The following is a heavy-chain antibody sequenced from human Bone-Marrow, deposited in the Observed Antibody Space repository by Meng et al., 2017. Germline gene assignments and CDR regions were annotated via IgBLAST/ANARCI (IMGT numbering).Heavy chain of an antibody. V-gene: IGHV6-1*01. J-gene: IGHJ5*02. CDR2: TYYRSKWYN. CDR3: ARDKCVTTRCWFAP. D-gene: IGHD1-14*01. CDR1: GDSVSSNSAA. Sequence: SETLSLTCAISGDSVSSNSAAWNWIRQSPSRGLEWLGRTYYRSKWYNDYATSVEGRITINPDTSKNQFSLQLNSVTPEDTAVYYCARDKCVTTRCWFAPWGHGNPV.